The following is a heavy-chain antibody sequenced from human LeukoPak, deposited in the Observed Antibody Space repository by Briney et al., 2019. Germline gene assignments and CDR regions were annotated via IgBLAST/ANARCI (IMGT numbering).Heavy chain of an antibody. CDR2: LNFRGSL. D-gene: IGHD4/OR15-4a*01. CDR1: GGSITSGDYY. Sequence: TPETLSLTCTVSGGSITSGDYYWNWVRQPPGKGLEWIGNLNFRGSLFYHPSLKSRVTMSADPSQNQFSLRLMSVTAADTAVYYCATRTYRAHFDHWGQGTLVTVSS. J-gene: IGHJ4*02. CDR3: ATRTYRAHFDH. V-gene: IGHV4-39*01.